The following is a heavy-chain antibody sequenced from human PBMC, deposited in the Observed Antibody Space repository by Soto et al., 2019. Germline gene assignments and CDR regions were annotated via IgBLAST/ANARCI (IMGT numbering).Heavy chain of an antibody. CDR3: ARRGGGVVLAATTPFDY. J-gene: IGHJ4*02. Sequence: QVPLQESGPRLVRPSGTLSLPCTVSSGSITTANWWGWVRQPPGRGLEGIGEIYHSGSTNYNLSLKSRVTLSVDKSKNQFSLRLSSVTAADTAMYYCARRGGGVVLAATTPFDYWGQGTLVTVSS. CDR1: SGSITTANW. V-gene: IGHV4-4*02. CDR2: IYHSGST. D-gene: IGHD2-15*01.